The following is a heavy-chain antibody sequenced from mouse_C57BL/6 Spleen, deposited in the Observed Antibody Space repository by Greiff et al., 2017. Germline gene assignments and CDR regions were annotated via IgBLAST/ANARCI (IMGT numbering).Heavy chain of an antibody. J-gene: IGHJ3*01. V-gene: IGHV1-69*01. CDR1: GYTFTSYW. CDR2: IDPSDSYT. Sequence: QVQLQQPGAELVMPGASVKLSCKASGYTFTSYWMHWVKQRPGQGLEWIGEIDPSDSYTTYNQKFKGKSTLTVDKSSSTAYMQLSSLTSEDSAVYYCARGYGSSSQGFAYWGQGTLVTVSA. CDR3: ARGYGSSSQGFAY. D-gene: IGHD1-1*01.